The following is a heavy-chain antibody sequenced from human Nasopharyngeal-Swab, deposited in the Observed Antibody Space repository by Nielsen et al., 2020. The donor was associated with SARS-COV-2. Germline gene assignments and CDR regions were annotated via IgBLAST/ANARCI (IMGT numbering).Heavy chain of an antibody. D-gene: IGHD1-1*01. J-gene: IGHJ6*03. CDR3: ARTGTHYFYYMDV. CDR1: GYSFTSYW. V-gene: IGHV5-51*01. CDR2: IFPGDSDT. Sequence: GESLKISCKGSGYSFTSYWIAWVRQTPGKGLEWLGIIFPGDSDTRYSPSFHGQVTMSVDKSINTAYLQWSTLKASDTATYYCARTGTHYFYYMDVWGKGTTVTVSS.